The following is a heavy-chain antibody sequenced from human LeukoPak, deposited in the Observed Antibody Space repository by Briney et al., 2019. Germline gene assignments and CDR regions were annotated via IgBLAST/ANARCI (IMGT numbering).Heavy chain of an antibody. Sequence: MTGGSLRLSCAASGFTFSSYSMNWVRQAPGKGLEWVSSISSSSSYIYYADSVKGRFTISRDNAKNSLYLQMNSLRAEDTAVYYCARDEPNRPSDSSSWYDAFDIWGQGTMVTVSS. CDR2: ISSSSSYI. CDR3: ARDEPNRPSDSSSWYDAFDI. D-gene: IGHD6-13*01. J-gene: IGHJ3*02. CDR1: GFTFSSYS. V-gene: IGHV3-21*01.